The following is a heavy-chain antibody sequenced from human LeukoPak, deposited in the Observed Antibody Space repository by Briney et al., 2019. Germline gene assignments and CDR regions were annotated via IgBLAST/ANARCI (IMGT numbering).Heavy chain of an antibody. V-gene: IGHV4-4*07. D-gene: IGHD1-26*01. J-gene: IGHJ4*02. Sequence: SETLSLTCTVSVGSISSYYWSWIRQPAGKGREWIGRIYTSGSTNYNPSLKSRVTISVDTSKNQFSLKLSSVTAADTAVYYCARGIVGATTFFHFDYWGQGTLVTVSS. CDR2: IYTSGST. CDR1: VGSISSYY. CDR3: ARGIVGATTFFHFDY.